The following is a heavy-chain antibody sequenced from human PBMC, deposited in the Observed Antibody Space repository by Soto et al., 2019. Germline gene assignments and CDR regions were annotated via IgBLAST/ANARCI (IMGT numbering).Heavy chain of an antibody. CDR2: IIPIFGTA. V-gene: IGHV1-69*01. CDR1: GGTFSSYA. D-gene: IGHD2-2*01. Sequence: QVQLVQSGAEVKKPGSSVKVSCKASGGTFSSYAISWVRQAPGQGLEWMGGIIPIFGTANYAQKFQGRVPITADESTSTAYVELSSLRSEDTAVYYCARYLYEGIVLVPAAIRGGMDVWGQGTTVTVS. CDR3: ARYLYEGIVLVPAAIRGGMDV. J-gene: IGHJ6*02.